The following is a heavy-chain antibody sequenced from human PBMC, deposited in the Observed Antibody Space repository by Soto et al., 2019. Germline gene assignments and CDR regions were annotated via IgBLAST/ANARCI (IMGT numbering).Heavy chain of an antibody. CDR3: ARAETHYDILTGPFDY. D-gene: IGHD3-9*01. CDR1: GYNFTRDY. V-gene: IGHV1-46*01. Sequence: VASVKVSSKASGYNFTRDYMHWVRRTPGQGLEWMGIINDGGVSTSNEQKFQGRVTMTRDTSTSTVYMELSSLRSEDTAVHYCARAETHYDILTGPFDYWGQGTLVTVSS. J-gene: IGHJ4*02. CDR2: INDGGVST.